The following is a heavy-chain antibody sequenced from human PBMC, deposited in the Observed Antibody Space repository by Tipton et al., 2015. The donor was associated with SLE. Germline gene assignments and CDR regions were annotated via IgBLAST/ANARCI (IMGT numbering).Heavy chain of an antibody. CDR1: GASIRSYY. D-gene: IGHD1-1*01. Sequence: TLSLTCTVSGASIRSYYWSWIRQPPGKGLEWIGNLYNSGSTNYNPSLKSRVTMSLDTSKNQFSLKLSSVTAADTAVYYCARDSLSGDNWFDPWGQGTLVTVSS. CDR3: ARDSLSGDNWFDP. J-gene: IGHJ5*02. V-gene: IGHV4-59*01. CDR2: LYNSGST.